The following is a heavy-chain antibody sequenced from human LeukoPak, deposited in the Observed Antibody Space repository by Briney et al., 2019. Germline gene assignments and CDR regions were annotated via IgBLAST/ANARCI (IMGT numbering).Heavy chain of an antibody. CDR1: GGSISSYH. V-gene: IGHV4-59*08. Sequence: SETLSLTCTVSGGSISSYHWSWIRQPPGKGLEWIGYIYYSGSTNYNPSLKRRVTISLDTSSSQFSLKLSSVTAADTAVYYCASSGNYYFTLDYWGQGTLVTVSS. J-gene: IGHJ4*02. CDR3: ASSGNYYFTLDY. D-gene: IGHD3-10*01. CDR2: IYYSGST.